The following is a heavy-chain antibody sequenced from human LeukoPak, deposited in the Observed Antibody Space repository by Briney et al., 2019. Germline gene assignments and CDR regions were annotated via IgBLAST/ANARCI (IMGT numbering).Heavy chain of an antibody. D-gene: IGHD2-21*02. CDR2: IYTGGGT. J-gene: IGHJ4*02. Sequence: GGSLRLSCAASGFSISHYYMTWVRQTPGKGLDWVSVIYTGGGTNYVDSVKGRFTISRDNSKNTLYLQMNSLRADDTAIYYCARGQAYCGADCYSDWGQGTLVTVSS. V-gene: IGHV3-66*01. CDR3: ARGQAYCGADCYSD. CDR1: GFSISHYY.